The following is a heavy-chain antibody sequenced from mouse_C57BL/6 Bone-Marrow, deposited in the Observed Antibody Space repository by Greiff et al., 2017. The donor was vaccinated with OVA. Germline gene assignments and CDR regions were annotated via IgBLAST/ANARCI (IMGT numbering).Heavy chain of an antibody. CDR2: IYPGSGST. CDR3: ARYGHYVGYTMDY. CDR1: GYTFTSYW. D-gene: IGHD2-1*01. J-gene: IGHJ4*01. V-gene: IGHV1-55*01. Sequence: VQLQQPGAELVKPGASVKMSCKASGYTFTSYWITWVKQRPGQGLEWIGDIYPGSGSTNYNEKFKSKATLTVDTSSSTAYMQLSSLTSKDSAVYYCARYGHYVGYTMDYWGQGTSVTVSS.